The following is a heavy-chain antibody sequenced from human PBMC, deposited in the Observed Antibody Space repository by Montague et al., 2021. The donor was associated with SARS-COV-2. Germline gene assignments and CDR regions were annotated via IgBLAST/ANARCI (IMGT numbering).Heavy chain of an antibody. J-gene: IGHJ4*02. CDR1: GFTFSSYI. Sequence: SLRLSCAASGFTFSSYIMNWVRQAPGKGLEWVSSISSSSSYIYYADSVKGRFTISRDNAKNSLYLQMNSLRAEDTAVYYCARTLTTVTSDYFDYWGQGTLVTVSS. D-gene: IGHD4-17*01. CDR3: ARTLTTVTSDYFDY. CDR2: ISSSSSYI. V-gene: IGHV3-21*01.